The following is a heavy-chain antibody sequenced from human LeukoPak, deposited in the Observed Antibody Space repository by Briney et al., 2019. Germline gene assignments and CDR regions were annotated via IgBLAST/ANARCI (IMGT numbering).Heavy chain of an antibody. V-gene: IGHV4-59*08. CDR1: GGSISSYY. CDR2: IYYSGST. J-gene: IGHJ4*02. Sequence: SETLSLTCTVSGGSISSYYWSWIRQPPGKGLEWIGYIYYSGSTNYNPSLKSRVTISVDTSKNQFSLKLSSVTAADTAVYYCARAFPRPSIAAAGTIGYWGQGTLVTVSS. CDR3: ARAFPRPSIAAAGTIGY. D-gene: IGHD6-13*01.